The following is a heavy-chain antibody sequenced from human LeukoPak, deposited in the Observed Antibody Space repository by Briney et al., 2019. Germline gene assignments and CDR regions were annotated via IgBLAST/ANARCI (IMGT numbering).Heavy chain of an antibody. CDR1: GYTFTSYA. D-gene: IGHD3-9*01. CDR2: INTNTGNP. V-gene: IGHV7-4-1*02. J-gene: IGHJ4*02. Sequence: GASVKVSCKASGYTFTSYAMNWVRQAPGQGLEWMGWINTNTGNPTYAQGFTGRFVFSLDTSVSTAYLQISSLKAEDTAVYYCARTAGRLRYFDWLLNLDYWGQGTLVTVSS. CDR3: ARTAGRLRYFDWLLNLDY.